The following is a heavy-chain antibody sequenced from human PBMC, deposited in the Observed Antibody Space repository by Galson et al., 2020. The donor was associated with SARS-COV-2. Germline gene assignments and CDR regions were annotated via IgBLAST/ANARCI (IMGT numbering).Heavy chain of an antibody. CDR2: IWYDGRNK. CDR3: AREGGSGIVAAPVDY. D-gene: IGHD6-6*01. J-gene: IGHJ4*02. CDR1: GFTFSDCA. Sequence: SLRLSCAVSGFTFSDCAMHWVRQAPGKGLEWVAVIWYDGRNKYYADSVKGRFTISRDNSKNTLYLQMNSLRAEDTAVYYCAREGGSGIVAAPVDYWGQGTLVTVSS. V-gene: IGHV3-33*01.